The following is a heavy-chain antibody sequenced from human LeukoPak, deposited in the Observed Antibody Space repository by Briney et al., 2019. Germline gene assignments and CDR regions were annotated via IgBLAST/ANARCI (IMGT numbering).Heavy chain of an antibody. D-gene: IGHD1-14*01. Sequence: GGSLRLSCAASGFTVSSNYMSWVRQAPGKGLEWVSVIYSGGSTYYADSVKGRFTISRDNSKNPLYLQMNSLRAEDTAVYYCARDPSVLYFQHWGQGTLVTVSS. CDR1: GFTVSSNY. V-gene: IGHV3-66*01. J-gene: IGHJ1*01. CDR3: ARDPSVLYFQH. CDR2: IYSGGST.